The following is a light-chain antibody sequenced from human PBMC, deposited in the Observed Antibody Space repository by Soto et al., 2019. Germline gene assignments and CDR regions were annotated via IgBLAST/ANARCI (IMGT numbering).Light chain of an antibody. CDR3: HQTYANPWT. V-gene: IGKV1-39*01. Sequence: DVHMTQSPPSLSASVGYRVTITCRASQSIGAFLNWYQVRPGRAPKLLIHVASSLQTGAPSRFSGSGSGTDFTLTISSLQPEDFATYYCHQTYANPWTFGQGTKVDIK. J-gene: IGKJ1*01. CDR1: QSIGAF. CDR2: VAS.